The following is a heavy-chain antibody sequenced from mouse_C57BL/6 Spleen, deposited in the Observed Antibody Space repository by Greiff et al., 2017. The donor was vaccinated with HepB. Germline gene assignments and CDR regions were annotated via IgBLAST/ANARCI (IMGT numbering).Heavy chain of an antibody. CDR2: IYPRDGST. CDR1: GYTFTDHT. J-gene: IGHJ4*01. V-gene: IGHV1-78*01. Sequence: VQLQQSDAELVKPGASVKISCKVSGYTFTDHTIHWMKQRPEQGLEWIGYIYPRDGSTKNNEKFKGKATLTADKSSSTAYMQLNSLTSEDSAVYFCARRDYGSGYAMDYWGQGTSVTVSS. D-gene: IGHD1-1*01. CDR3: ARRDYGSGYAMDY.